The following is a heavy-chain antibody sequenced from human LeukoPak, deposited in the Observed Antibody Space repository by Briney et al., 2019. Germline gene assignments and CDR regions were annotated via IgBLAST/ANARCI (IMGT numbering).Heavy chain of an antibody. J-gene: IGHJ6*03. V-gene: IGHV1-24*01. D-gene: IGHD3-3*01. CDR2: FDPEDGEA. CDR1: GYTLTDFS. CDR3: VTVEVFGDLYYYYMNV. Sequence: GASVKVSCKVSGYTLTDFSIHWVRQAPGEGLEWMGGFDPEDGEAIYPRKFQGRLTLTEDTSTDTAYMELSSLRLEDTAVYYCVTVEVFGDLYYYYMNVWGKGTTVTVSS.